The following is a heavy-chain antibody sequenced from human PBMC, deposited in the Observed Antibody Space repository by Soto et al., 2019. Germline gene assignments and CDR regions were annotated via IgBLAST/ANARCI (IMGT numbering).Heavy chain of an antibody. Sequence: EVQLVESGGGLVKPGGSLRLSCAVSGFTFSSYSMTWIRQAPGKGLEWVSSISSSRGYIYYADSVKGRFTISRDNAKNSLYLQMNSLRAEDTAVYYCARDQQQLAGVSTYWGQGTLVTVSS. CDR1: GFTFSSYS. CDR3: ARDQQQLAGVSTY. J-gene: IGHJ4*02. V-gene: IGHV3-21*01. CDR2: ISSSRGYI. D-gene: IGHD6-13*01.